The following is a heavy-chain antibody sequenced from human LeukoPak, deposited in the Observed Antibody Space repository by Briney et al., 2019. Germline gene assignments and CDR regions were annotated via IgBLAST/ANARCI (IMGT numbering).Heavy chain of an antibody. CDR1: GFTFSSYW. D-gene: IGHD6-19*01. Sequence: QAGGSLRLSCAASGFTFSSYWMTWVRQAPGKGLEWVGNIKRDGSEKYYVDSVKGRFTISRDNAKNSLYLQMHSLRAEDTAVYYCASRVNSGWSFDYWGQGTLVTVSS. CDR3: ASRVNSGWSFDY. V-gene: IGHV3-7*01. J-gene: IGHJ4*02. CDR2: IKRDGSEK.